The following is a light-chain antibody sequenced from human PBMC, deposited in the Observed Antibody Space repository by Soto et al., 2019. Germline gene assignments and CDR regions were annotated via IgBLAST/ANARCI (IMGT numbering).Light chain of an antibody. Sequence: DIQMTQSPSTLSASVGDRVTITCRASQSISSWLAWYQQKPGKAPKLLIYDASSLASGVPSRFSGSGSGTEFTLTISRLQPDDFATYYCQQYNSYSYTFGQGTKLEIK. CDR3: QQYNSYSYT. V-gene: IGKV1-5*01. CDR1: QSISSW. J-gene: IGKJ2*01. CDR2: DAS.